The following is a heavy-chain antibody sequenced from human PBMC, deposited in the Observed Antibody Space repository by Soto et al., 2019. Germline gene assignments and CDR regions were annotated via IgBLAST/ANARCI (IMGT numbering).Heavy chain of an antibody. D-gene: IGHD3-22*01. V-gene: IGHV1-18*01. CDR3: ARVPYYYDSSGLDAFDI. J-gene: IGHJ3*02. CDR2: ISAYNGNT. CDR1: GYTFTSYG. Sequence: ASVKVSCKASGYTFTSYGISWVRQAPGQGLEWMGWISAYNGNTNCAQKLQGRVTMTTDTSTSTAYMELRSLRSDDTAVYYCARVPYYYDSSGLDAFDIWGQGTMVTVSS.